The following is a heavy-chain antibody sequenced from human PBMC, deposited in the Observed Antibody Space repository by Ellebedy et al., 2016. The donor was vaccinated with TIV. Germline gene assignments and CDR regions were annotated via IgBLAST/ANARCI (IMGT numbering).Heavy chain of an antibody. CDR1: GFAFSNYA. CDR2: ISGSGAHT. CDR3: AKGKGDDFWSDFENSYDYAMDV. J-gene: IGHJ6*02. V-gene: IGHV3-23*01. D-gene: IGHD3-3*01. Sequence: GESLKISXAASGFAFSNYAMSWARQAPRKGLEWVSTISGSGAHTYYADSVKGRFTISRDNSRNTLYLQMNSLRVEDTAVYYCAKGKGDDFWSDFENSYDYAMDVWGQGTTVIVSS.